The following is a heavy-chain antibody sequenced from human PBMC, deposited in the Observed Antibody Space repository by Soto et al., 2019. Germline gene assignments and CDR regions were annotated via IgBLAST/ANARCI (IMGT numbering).Heavy chain of an antibody. CDR1: GFTFSTYW. J-gene: IGHJ6*02. CDR3: GRDMDV. V-gene: IGHV3-7*01. CDR2: INQDGSAK. Sequence: EVQVVESGGGLVQPGGSLRLSCAASGFTFSTYWMSWVRQAPGKGLEWGANINQDGSAKNYLDSVKGRFIISRDNAKDSLYLQMNSLRAEDTAMYYCGRDMDVWGQGTTVIVSS.